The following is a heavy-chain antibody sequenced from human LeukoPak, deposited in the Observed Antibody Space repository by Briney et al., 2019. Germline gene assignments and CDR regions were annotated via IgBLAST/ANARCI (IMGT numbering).Heavy chain of an antibody. J-gene: IGHJ2*01. CDR2: ITRDGEYI. V-gene: IGHV3-74*01. D-gene: IGHD2-21*02. Sequence: GGSLRLSCAASGFTFSSYAMSWVRQAPGKGLVWVSRITRDGEYISYADSVKGRFTVSSDHAQNTLYLQMSSLRAEDTAVYYCARDPGGDVHDWYFDLWGPGTLVTVSP. CDR1: GFTFSSYA. CDR3: ARDPGGDVHDWYFDL.